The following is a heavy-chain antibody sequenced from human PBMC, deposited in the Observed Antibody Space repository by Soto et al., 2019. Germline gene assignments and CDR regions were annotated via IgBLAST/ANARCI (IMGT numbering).Heavy chain of an antibody. Sequence: ASVKVSCKASGYTFTSYDMNWVRQATGQGLEWMGWMNPNSGNTGYAQKFQGRVTMTRNTSISTAYMELSSLRSEDTAVYYCARGRTWLRYFDRAAAFDIWGQGTMLTVS. CDR1: GYTFTSYD. D-gene: IGHD3-9*01. CDR3: ARGRTWLRYFDRAAAFDI. J-gene: IGHJ3*02. CDR2: MNPNSGNT. V-gene: IGHV1-8*01.